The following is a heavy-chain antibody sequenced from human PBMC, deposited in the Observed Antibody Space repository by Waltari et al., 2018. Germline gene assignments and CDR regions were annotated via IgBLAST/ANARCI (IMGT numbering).Heavy chain of an antibody. CDR1: GGSIRSGSSY. CDR3: AREQSLGELSFFDY. J-gene: IGHJ4*02. Sequence: QVQLQESGPGLVKPSQTLSLTCTVSGGSIRSGSSYWSWIRQPAGKGLEWIGYIYTSGSTNYNPSLKSRVTISVDTSKNQFSLKLSSVTAADTAVYYCAREQSLGELSFFDYWGQGTLVTVSS. V-gene: IGHV4-61*09. D-gene: IGHD3-16*02. CDR2: IYTSGST.